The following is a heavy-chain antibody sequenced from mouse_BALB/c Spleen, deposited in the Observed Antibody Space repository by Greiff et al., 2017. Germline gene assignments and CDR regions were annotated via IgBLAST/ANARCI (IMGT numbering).Heavy chain of an antibody. CDR2: ILPGSGST. Sequence: QVQLQQSGAELMKPGASVKISCKATGYTFSSYWIEWVKQRPGHGLEWIGEILPGSGSTNYNEKFKGKATFTADTSSNTAYMQLSSLTSEDSAVYYCASRGGNYVSAMDYWGQGTSVTVSS. D-gene: IGHD2-1*01. CDR1: GYTFSSYW. V-gene: IGHV1-9*01. CDR3: ASRGGNYVSAMDY. J-gene: IGHJ4*01.